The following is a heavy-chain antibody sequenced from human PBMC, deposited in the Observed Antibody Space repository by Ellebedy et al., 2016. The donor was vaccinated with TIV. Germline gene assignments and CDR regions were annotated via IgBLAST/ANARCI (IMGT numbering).Heavy chain of an antibody. D-gene: IGHD3-22*01. V-gene: IGHV3-30*03. J-gene: IGHJ4*02. CDR3: ARDAYYDGSGHYFYTYYFDY. Sequence: GESLKISXAASGFTFSNYGMHWVRQAPGKGLEWVAVISYDGSNKYYADSVKGRFTISRDNSKNTLYLQMNSLRAEDTAVFYCARDAYYDGSGHYFYTYYFDYWGQGTLVTVSS. CDR1: GFTFSNYG. CDR2: ISYDGSNK.